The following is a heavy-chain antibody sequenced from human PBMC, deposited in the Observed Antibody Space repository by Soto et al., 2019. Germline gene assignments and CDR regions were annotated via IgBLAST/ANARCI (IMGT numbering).Heavy chain of an antibody. CDR3: AKDEYCSSTSCYPIRWFDP. V-gene: IGHV3-30*18. CDR2: ISYDGSNK. CDR1: GFTFSSYG. Sequence: QVQLVESGGGVVQPGRSLRLSCAASGFTFSSYGMHWVRQAPGKGLEWVAVISYDGSNKYYADSVKGRFTISRDNSKNTLYLQMNSLRAEDTALYYCAKDEYCSSTSCYPIRWFDPWGQGTLVTVSS. J-gene: IGHJ5*02. D-gene: IGHD2-2*01.